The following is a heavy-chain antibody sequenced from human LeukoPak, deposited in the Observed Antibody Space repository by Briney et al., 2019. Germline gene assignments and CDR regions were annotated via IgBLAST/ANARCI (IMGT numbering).Heavy chain of an antibody. D-gene: IGHD6-19*01. Sequence: GGSLRLSCAASGFTFSSYAMSWVRQAPGKGLEWVSAISGSGGNTYYADSVKGRFTISRDNSKNTLYLQMNSLRAEDTAVYYCARESDSSGAGEGYFDYWGQGTLVTVSS. V-gene: IGHV3-23*01. CDR2: ISGSGGNT. CDR1: GFTFSSYA. CDR3: ARESDSSGAGEGYFDY. J-gene: IGHJ4*02.